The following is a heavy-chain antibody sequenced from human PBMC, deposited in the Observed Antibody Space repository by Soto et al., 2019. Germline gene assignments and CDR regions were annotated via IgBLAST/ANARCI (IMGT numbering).Heavy chain of an antibody. CDR2: IYYSGST. D-gene: IGHD2-21*02. V-gene: IGHV4-31*03. CDR3: ARVCGGDCHYGMDV. J-gene: IGHJ6*02. Sequence: SETLSLTCTVSDGSISSGGYYWSWIRQHPGKGLEWIGYIYYSGSTYYNPSLKSRVTISVDTSKNQFSLKLSSVTAADTAVYYCARVCGGDCHYGMDVWGQGTTVTVS. CDR1: DGSISSGGYY.